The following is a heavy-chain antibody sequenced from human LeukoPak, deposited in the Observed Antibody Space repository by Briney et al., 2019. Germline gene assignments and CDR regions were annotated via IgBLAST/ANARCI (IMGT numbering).Heavy chain of an antibody. V-gene: IGHV4-39*01. CDR1: GGSISSSSYY. D-gene: IGHD7-27*01. CDR3: ARTGDTGY. CDR2: IYYSGST. Sequence: PSETLSLTCTVSGGSISSSSYYWGWIRQPPGKGLEWIGSIYYSGSTYYNPSLKSRVTISVDTSKNQFSLKLSSVTAADTAVYYCARTGDTGYWGQGTLVTVSS. J-gene: IGHJ4*02.